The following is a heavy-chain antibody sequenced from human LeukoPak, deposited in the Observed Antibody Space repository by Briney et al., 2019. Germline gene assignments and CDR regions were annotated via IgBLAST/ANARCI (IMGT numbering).Heavy chain of an antibody. Sequence: ASVKVSCKASGYTFTSYYMHWVRQAPGQGLEWMGIINPSGGSTSYAQRFQGRVTMTRDTSTSTVYMELSSLRSEDTAVYYCARIDYDILTGSPWGQGTLVTVSS. D-gene: IGHD3-9*01. CDR3: ARIDYDILTGSP. J-gene: IGHJ5*02. CDR1: GYTFTSYY. CDR2: INPSGGST. V-gene: IGHV1-46*01.